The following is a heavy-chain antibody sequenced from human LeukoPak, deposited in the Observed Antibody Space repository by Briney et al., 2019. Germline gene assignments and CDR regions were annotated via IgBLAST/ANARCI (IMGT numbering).Heavy chain of an antibody. D-gene: IGHD6-19*01. V-gene: IGHV1-18*01. CDR2: ISGYSGNT. J-gene: IGHJ4*02. CDR1: GYSFITYF. CDR3: ARGHSSGRDYYLDY. Sequence: GASVKVSCKTSGYSFITYFINWVRQAPGQGLEWMGWISGYSGNTNYAQELQGRVTMTIDTSTGTAYMEVRSLRSDDTAVYYCARGHSSGRDYYLDYWGQGTLVTVSS.